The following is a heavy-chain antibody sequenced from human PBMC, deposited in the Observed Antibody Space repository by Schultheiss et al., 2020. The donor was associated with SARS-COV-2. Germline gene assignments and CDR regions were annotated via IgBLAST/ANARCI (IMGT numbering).Heavy chain of an antibody. V-gene: IGHV3-23*01. CDR3: TTEGCSGGSCYSGYYYYGMDV. Sequence: GGSLRLSCAASGFTFSNAWMSWVRQAPGKGLEWVSAISGSGGSTYYADSVKGRFTISRENAKNSLYLQMNSLRAGDTAVYYCTTEGCSGGSCYSGYYYYGMDVWGQGTTVTVSS. D-gene: IGHD2-15*01. CDR1: GFTFSNAW. CDR2: ISGSGGST. J-gene: IGHJ6*02.